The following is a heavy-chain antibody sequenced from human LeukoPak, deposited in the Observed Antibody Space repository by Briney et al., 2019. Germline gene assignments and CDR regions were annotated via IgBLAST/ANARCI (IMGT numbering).Heavy chain of an antibody. J-gene: IGHJ6*02. CDR1: GFTFSSYG. D-gene: IGHD4-17*01. Sequence: GGSLRLSCAASGFTFSSYGMHWVRQAPGKGLEWVAVIWYDGSNKYYADSVKGRFTISRDNSKNTLYLQMNSLRAEDTAVYYCSCAVTTGDYGMDVWAKGPRSPSP. CDR3: SCAVTTGDYGMDV. V-gene: IGHV3-33*01. CDR2: IWYDGSNK.